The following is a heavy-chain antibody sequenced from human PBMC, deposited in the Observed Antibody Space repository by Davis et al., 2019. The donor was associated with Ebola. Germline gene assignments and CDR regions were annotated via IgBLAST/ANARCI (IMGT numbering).Heavy chain of an antibody. CDR2: ISYDGSNK. J-gene: IGHJ4*02. CDR3: AKDPTAHSGSYYALFDY. CDR1: GFTFSSYG. V-gene: IGHV3-30*18. D-gene: IGHD1-26*01. Sequence: GESLKISCAASGFTFSSYGMHWVRQAPGKGLEWVAVISYDGSNKYYADSVKGRFTISRDNSKNTLYLQMNSLRAEDTAVYYCAKDPTAHSGSYYALFDYWGQGTLVTVSS.